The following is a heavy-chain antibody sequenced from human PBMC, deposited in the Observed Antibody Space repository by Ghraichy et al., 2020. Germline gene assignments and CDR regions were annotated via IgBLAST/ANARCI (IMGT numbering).Heavy chain of an antibody. J-gene: IGHJ3*01. V-gene: IGHV3-23*01. Sequence: GGSLRLSCEVSGFTLSSYAMNWVRQAPGKGLEWVSAIGNSGGTAYYADSVKGRFTISRDSSTNTLYLQMNSLRTEDTAKYFCARSWGQLLGAFEFWGQGTMVTVSS. CDR1: GFTLSSYA. CDR2: IGNSGGTA. D-gene: IGHD1-26*01. CDR3: ARSWGQLLGAFEF.